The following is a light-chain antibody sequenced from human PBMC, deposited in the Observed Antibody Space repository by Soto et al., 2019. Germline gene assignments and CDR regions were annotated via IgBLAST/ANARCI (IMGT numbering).Light chain of an antibody. V-gene: IGLV1-40*01. CDR3: QCYDTSLRGYV. Sequence: QSVLTQPPSVSGAPGQRVTISCTGSSSNSGAGYDVHWYQQLPGTAPKLLIYDNSNRPSGVPDRFSGSKSGTSASLAITGLQAEDEADYYCQCYDTSLRGYVFGTGTKLTVL. J-gene: IGLJ1*01. CDR1: SSNSGAGYD. CDR2: DNS.